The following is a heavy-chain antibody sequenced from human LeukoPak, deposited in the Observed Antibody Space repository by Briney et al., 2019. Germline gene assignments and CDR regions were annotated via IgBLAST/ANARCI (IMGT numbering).Heavy chain of an antibody. CDR2: ISSSSSYI. D-gene: IGHD3-3*01. V-gene: IGHV3-21*01. CDR1: GFTFSSYS. Sequence: PGRSLRLSCAASGFTFSSYSMNWVRQAPGKGLEWVSSISSSSSYIYYADSVKGRFTISRDNAKNSLYLQMNSLRAEDTAVYYCARGPPGGYSTNWFDPWGQGTLVTVSS. J-gene: IGHJ5*02. CDR3: ARGPPGGYSTNWFDP.